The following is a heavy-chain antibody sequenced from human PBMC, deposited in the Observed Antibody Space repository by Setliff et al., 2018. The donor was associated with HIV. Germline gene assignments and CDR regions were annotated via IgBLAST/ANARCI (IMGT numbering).Heavy chain of an antibody. V-gene: IGHV3-23*01. CDR1: GFTFSSYA. Sequence: PGGSLRLSCAASGFTFSSYAMSWVRQAPGKGLEWVSAISGSGGSTYYADSVKGRFTISRDNSKNTLYLQMDSLRAEDTAVYYCASSGYNYGGYYMDVWGKGTTVTVSS. CDR2: ISGSGGST. D-gene: IGHD5-18*01. CDR3: ASSGYNYGGYYMDV. J-gene: IGHJ6*03.